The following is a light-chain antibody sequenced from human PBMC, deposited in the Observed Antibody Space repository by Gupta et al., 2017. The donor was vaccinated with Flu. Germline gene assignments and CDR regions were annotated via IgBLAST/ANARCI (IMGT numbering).Light chain of an antibody. V-gene: IGKV3-11*01. CDR1: RIFGSY. CDR3: QQRSNWLLS. J-gene: IGKJ4*01. Sequence: PATLSLSPGERATLSCRASRIFGSYLAWYQQKPGQAPRLLIYETVHRATGIPARFSGSGSGADFTLTISSLEPEDFATYYCQQRSNWLLSFGGGTKVEI. CDR2: ETV.